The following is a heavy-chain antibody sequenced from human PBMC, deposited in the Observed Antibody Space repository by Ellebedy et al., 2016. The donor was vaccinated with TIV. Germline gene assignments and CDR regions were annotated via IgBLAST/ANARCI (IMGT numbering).Heavy chain of an antibody. CDR2: IKQDGSEK. CDR3: ARRAGGYCSSTSCWYFDY. Sequence: GESLKISXAASGFTFSSYWMSWVRQAPGKGLEWVANIKQDGSEKYYVDSVKGRFTISRDNAKNSLYLQMNSLRAEDTAVYYCARRAGGYCSSTSCWYFDYWGQGTLVTVSS. D-gene: IGHD2-2*01. CDR1: GFTFSSYW. J-gene: IGHJ4*02. V-gene: IGHV3-7*01.